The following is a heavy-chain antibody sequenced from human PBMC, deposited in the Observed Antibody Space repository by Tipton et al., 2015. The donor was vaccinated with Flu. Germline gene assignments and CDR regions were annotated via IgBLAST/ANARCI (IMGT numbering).Heavy chain of an antibody. CDR2: VYTSGRT. CDR3: ARNKGTGYEDH. V-gene: IGHV4-61*02. J-gene: IGHJ4*02. D-gene: IGHD1-1*01. Sequence: TLSLTCTVSGGSINSVSHYWSWIRQPAGKGLEWIGRVYTSGRTNYNPSLRSRATVSVDTSRNQFSLRLTSVTAADTAVYFCARNKGTGYEDHWGQGTLVTVSS. CDR1: GGSINSVSHY.